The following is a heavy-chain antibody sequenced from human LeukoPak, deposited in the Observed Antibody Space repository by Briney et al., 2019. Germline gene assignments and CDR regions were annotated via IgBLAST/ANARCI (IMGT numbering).Heavy chain of an antibody. CDR3: AREGGIAAAGRDKAVAGPFDY. CDR2: ISYDGSNK. D-gene: IGHD6-13*01. Sequence: GGSLRLSCAAFGFTFNSYAMSWVRQAPGKGLEWVAVISYDGSNKYYADSVKGRFTISRDNSKNTLYLQMNSLRAEDTAVYYCAREGGIAAAGRDKAVAGPFDYWGQGTLVTVSS. J-gene: IGHJ4*02. V-gene: IGHV3-30-3*01. CDR1: GFTFNSYA.